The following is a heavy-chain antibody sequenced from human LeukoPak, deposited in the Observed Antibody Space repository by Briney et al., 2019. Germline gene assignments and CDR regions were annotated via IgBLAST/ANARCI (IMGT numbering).Heavy chain of an antibody. CDR3: ARQQPYDFSSGYPFDY. CDR2: IYTSGST. D-gene: IGHD3-3*01. J-gene: IGHJ4*02. V-gene: IGHV4-61*02. CDR1: GGSISSGSYY. Sequence: SETRSLTCTASGGSISSGSYYWSWIRQPAGKRLEWIGRIYTSGSTNYNPSLKRRATISVETSKNQCSLKLSSVTAADTAVYYCARQQPYDFSSGYPFDYWGQGALVTVSS.